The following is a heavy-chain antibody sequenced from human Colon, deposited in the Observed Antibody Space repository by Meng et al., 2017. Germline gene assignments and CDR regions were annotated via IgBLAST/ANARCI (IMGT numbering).Heavy chain of an antibody. D-gene: IGHD1-1*01. CDR2: IGSDGTI. Sequence: QRVEAGGGLVPPGGSLRLSWVASGFTLSKSWMHWVRQAPGKGLVWVSRIGSDGTIRYGDSVKGRFTISRDDAKSTLYLQMNSLRAEDTAVYYCARDQNGAGGTVDFWGQGTLVTVSS. CDR1: GFTLSKSW. V-gene: IGHV3-74*01. CDR3: ARDQNGAGGTVDF. J-gene: IGHJ4*02.